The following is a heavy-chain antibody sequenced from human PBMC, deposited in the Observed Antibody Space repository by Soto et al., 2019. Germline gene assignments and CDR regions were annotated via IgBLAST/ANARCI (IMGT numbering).Heavy chain of an antibody. CDR1: GGSISSYY. CDR2: IYYSGST. D-gene: IGHD3-10*01. V-gene: IGHV4-59*01. J-gene: IGHJ6*03. Sequence: SETLSLTCTVSGGSISSYYWSWIRQPPGKGLEWIGYIYYSGSTNYNPSLKSRVTISVDTSKNQFSLKLGSVTAADTAVYYCARVGSGSEAVGYYYYMDVWGKGTTVTVSS. CDR3: ARVGSGSEAVGYYYYMDV.